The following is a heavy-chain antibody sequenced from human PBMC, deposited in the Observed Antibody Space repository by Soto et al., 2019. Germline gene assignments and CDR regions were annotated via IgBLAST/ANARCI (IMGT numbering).Heavy chain of an antibody. J-gene: IGHJ6*02. Sequence: GESLKISCKGSGYSFTSYWISWVRQMPGKGLEWMGRIDPSDSYTNYSPSFQGHVTISADKSISTAYLQWSCLKASDNAMYYCARLTCGDSSGYYMKHYYYYGMDVWGQGTTVTVSS. D-gene: IGHD3-22*01. CDR1: GYSFTSYW. V-gene: IGHV5-10-1*01. CDR2: IDPSDSYT. CDR3: ARLTCGDSSGYYMKHYYYYGMDV.